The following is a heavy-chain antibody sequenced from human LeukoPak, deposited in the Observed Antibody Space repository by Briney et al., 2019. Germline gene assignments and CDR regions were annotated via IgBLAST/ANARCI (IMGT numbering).Heavy chain of an antibody. Sequence: GGSLRLSCAASGFTFSSYGMHWVRQAPGKGLEWVAVISYDGSNKYYADSVKGRFTISRDNSKNTLYLQMNSLRAEDTAVYYCARDRCDILTGYYPPCYYFDYWGQGTLVTVSS. V-gene: IGHV3-30*03. CDR1: GFTFSSYG. CDR2: ISYDGSNK. J-gene: IGHJ4*02. CDR3: ARDRCDILTGYYPPCYYFDY. D-gene: IGHD3-9*01.